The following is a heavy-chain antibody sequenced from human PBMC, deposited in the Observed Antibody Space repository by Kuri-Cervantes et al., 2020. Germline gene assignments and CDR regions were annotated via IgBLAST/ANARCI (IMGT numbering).Heavy chain of an antibody. V-gene: IGHV1-8*01. J-gene: IGHJ4*02. CDR3: ATVAAAGTLFDY. D-gene: IGHD6-13*01. Sequence: ASVKVSCKASGYTFTSYDINWVRQATGQGLEWMGWMNPNSGNTGYAQKFQGRVTMTRNTSISTAYMELSRLRSDDTAVYYCATVAAAGTLFDYWGQGTLVTVSS. CDR2: MNPNSGNT. CDR1: GYTFTSYD.